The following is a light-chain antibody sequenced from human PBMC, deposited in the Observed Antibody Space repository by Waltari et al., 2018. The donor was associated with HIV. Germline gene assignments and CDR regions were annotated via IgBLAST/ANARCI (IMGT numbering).Light chain of an antibody. V-gene: IGLV1-44*01. CDR3: AAWDDSLKAWV. Sequence: QSVLAQPPSASGTPGQRVTISCSGSSSKVGRNIVNWYQQVPGTSPKLLIYSNNQRPAGVPDRFSGSNSGTSASLAISGLQSEDEADYYCAAWDDSLKAWVFGGGTKLTVL. CDR2: SNN. CDR1: SSKVGRNI. J-gene: IGLJ3*02.